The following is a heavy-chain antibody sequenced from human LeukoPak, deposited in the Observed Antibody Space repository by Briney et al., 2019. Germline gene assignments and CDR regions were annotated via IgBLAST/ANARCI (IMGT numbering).Heavy chain of an antibody. CDR1: GFTFSSYS. J-gene: IGHJ4*02. Sequence: GGSLRLSCAASGFTFSSYSMNWVRQAPGKGLEWVSSISSSSSYIYYADSVKGRFTIPRDNAKNSLYLQMNSLRAEDTAVYYCARCQRGGNSVDYWGQGTLVTVSS. D-gene: IGHD4-23*01. V-gene: IGHV3-21*01. CDR2: ISSSSSYI. CDR3: ARCQRGGNSVDY.